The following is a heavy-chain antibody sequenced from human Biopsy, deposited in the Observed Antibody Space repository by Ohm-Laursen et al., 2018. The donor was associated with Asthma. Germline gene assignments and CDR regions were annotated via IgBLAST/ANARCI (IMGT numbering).Heavy chain of an antibody. D-gene: IGHD2-15*01. CDR2: ISWNSGTI. Sequence: SLRLSCSAFGFNFDDYGMNWVRQPPGKGLEWVSGISWNSGTIAYADSVKGRFTISRDNSNNSVYLQMNSLRPEDTALYFCSRDRGGSTRGGYYYYGMDVWGQGTTVTVSS. CDR1: GFNFDDYG. CDR3: SRDRGGSTRGGYYYYGMDV. V-gene: IGHV3-9*01. J-gene: IGHJ6*02.